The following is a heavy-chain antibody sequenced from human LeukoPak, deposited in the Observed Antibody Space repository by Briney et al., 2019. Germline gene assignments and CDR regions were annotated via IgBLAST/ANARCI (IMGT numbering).Heavy chain of an antibody. CDR2: IYYSGST. CDR1: GGSISSNSYY. Sequence: SETLSLTCTVSGGSISSNSYYWGWIRQPPGKGLQWIGSIYYSGSTYYNPSLKSRVTISVDTSKNQFSLKLSSVTAADTAVYHCASYDSSGALDAFDIWGQGTMVTVSS. V-gene: IGHV4-39*01. J-gene: IGHJ3*02. D-gene: IGHD3-22*01. CDR3: ASYDSSGALDAFDI.